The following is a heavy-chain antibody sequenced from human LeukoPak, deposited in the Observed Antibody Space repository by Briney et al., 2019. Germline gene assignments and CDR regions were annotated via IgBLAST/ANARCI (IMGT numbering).Heavy chain of an antibody. CDR3: ARDTVIEKYDY. J-gene: IGHJ4*02. CDR1: GYTFTGYY. V-gene: IGHV1-46*01. Sequence: ASVKVSFTASGYTFTGYYMHWVRQAPGQGLEWMGIINPSGGSTSYAQKFQGRVTMTRDTSTSTVYMELSSLRSEDTAVYYCARDTVIEKYDYWGQGTLVTVSS. CDR2: INPSGGST. D-gene: IGHD4-11*01.